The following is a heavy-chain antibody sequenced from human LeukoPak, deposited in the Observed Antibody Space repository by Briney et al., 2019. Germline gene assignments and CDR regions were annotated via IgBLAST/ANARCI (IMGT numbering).Heavy chain of an antibody. J-gene: IGHJ4*02. CDR2: IYYSGST. CDR1: GGSISSYY. Sequence: SETLSLTCTVSGGSISSYYWSWIRQPPGKGLEWIGYIYYSGSTNYKSSLKSRVTISVDTSKNQFSLKLSSVTAADTAVYYCAREVAGTPWIDYWGQGTLVTVSS. V-gene: IGHV4-59*12. D-gene: IGHD6-19*01. CDR3: AREVAGTPWIDY.